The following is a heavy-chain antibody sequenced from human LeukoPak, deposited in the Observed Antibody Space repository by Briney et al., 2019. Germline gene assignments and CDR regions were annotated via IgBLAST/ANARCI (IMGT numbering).Heavy chain of an antibody. Sequence: GGSLRLSCAASGFTFDDYGMGWVRQAPGKGLEWVSGINWNGGSTGYADSVKGRFTISRDNAKNSLYLQMNSLRAEDTALYHCARGFGGYDPFDYWGQGTLVTVSS. D-gene: IGHD5-12*01. J-gene: IGHJ4*02. CDR3: ARGFGGYDPFDY. CDR2: INWNGGST. V-gene: IGHV3-20*01. CDR1: GFTFDDYG.